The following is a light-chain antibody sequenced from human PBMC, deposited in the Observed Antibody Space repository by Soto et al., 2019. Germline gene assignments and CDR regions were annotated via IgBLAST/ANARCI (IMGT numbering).Light chain of an antibody. CDR2: GAS. CDR1: QPVSRNT. CDR3: QQYYTSPLT. J-gene: IGKJ1*01. Sequence: EIGLTQFPGPLFFSQGKRATFSARPGQPVSRNTLAWYQQKPGQAPRLLIFGASNRATGIPDRFSGSGSGTDFTLTISRLDPEDFAVYYCQQYYTSPLTFGQGTKVEIK. V-gene: IGKV3-20*01.